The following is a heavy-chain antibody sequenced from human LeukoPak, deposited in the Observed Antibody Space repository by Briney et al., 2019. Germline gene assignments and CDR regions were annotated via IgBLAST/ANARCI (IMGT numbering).Heavy chain of an antibody. J-gene: IGHJ4*02. CDR2: IYYSGST. D-gene: IGHD5-18*01. CDR3: ARHTAMVTYFDY. Sequence: KASETLSLNCTVSGGSISSYYWSWIRQPPGKGLEWIGYIYYSGSTNYNPSLKSRVTISVDTSKNQFSLKLSSVTAAGTAVYYCARHTAMVTYFDYWGQGTLVTVSS. V-gene: IGHV4-59*08. CDR1: GGSISSYY.